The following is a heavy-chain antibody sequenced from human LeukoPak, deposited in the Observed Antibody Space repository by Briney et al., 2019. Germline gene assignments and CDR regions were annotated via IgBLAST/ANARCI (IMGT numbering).Heavy chain of an antibody. CDR1: GYTFTSYD. CDR2: MNPNSGNT. CDR3: ARGLFDSSGYYYVVAFDI. Sequence: ASVTVSCKASGYTFTSYDINWVRQAAGQGLEWMGWMNPNSGNTGYAQKFQGRVTITRNTSISTAYMELSSLRSEDTAVYYCARGLFDSSGYYYVVAFDIWGQGTMVTVSS. V-gene: IGHV1-8*03. J-gene: IGHJ3*02. D-gene: IGHD3-22*01.